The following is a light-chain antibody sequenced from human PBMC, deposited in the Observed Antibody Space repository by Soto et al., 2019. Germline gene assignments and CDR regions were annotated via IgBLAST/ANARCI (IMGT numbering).Light chain of an antibody. J-gene: IGKJ1*01. V-gene: IGKV3-11*01. CDR3: QQRSNWPSWT. CDR2: DAS. Sequence: EIVLTQSPATLSLSPGERATLSCRASQSVSSYLAWYQQKPGQAPRLLIYDASNRATGIPARFSGSGSRTDFTLTISSLEPEDFAVYYWQQRSNWPSWTFGQGNKV. CDR1: QSVSSY.